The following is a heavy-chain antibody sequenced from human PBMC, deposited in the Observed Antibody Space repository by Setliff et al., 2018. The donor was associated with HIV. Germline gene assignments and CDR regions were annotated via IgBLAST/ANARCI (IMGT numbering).Heavy chain of an antibody. CDR1: GGSINSGSYY. Sequence: PSETLSLTCTVSGGSINSGSYYWGWIRQPPEKGPEWIGLIYTRGSVSYNPSLMSRVTISLDTSKNQLSLKLSSVTAADTAVYYCTREFFYWGQGILVTVSS. V-gene: IGHV4-61*02. CDR2: IYTRGSV. CDR3: TREFFY. J-gene: IGHJ4*02. D-gene: IGHD3-3*01.